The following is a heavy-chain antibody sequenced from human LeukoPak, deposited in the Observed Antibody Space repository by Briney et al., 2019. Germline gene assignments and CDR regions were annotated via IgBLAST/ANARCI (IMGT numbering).Heavy chain of an antibody. V-gene: IGHV3-74*01. CDR1: GFTLSDYW. J-gene: IGHJ4*02. D-gene: IGHD4-17*01. CDR3: VRDSQDYGDYADY. CDR2: IDFDGRST. Sequence: GGSLRLSCAASGFTLSDYWMHWVRQDPGKGLLWVARIDFDGRSTIYADSVQGRFTISRDNAKNTLSLQMNSLRAEDTAVYYCVRDSQDYGDYADYWGQGTLVTVSS.